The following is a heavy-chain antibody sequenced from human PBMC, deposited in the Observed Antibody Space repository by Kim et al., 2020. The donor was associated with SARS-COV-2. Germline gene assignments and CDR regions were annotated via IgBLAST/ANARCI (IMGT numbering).Heavy chain of an antibody. CDR3: ARDLGEGLRYFERFDP. CDR2: INTNTGNP. CDR1: GYTFTSYA. V-gene: IGHV7-4-1*02. Sequence: ASVKVSCKASGYTFTSYAMNWVRQAPGQGLEWMGWINTNTGNPTYAQGFTGRFVFSLDTSVSTAYLQISSLKAEDTAVYYCARDLGEGLRYFERFDPWGQGTLVTVSS. D-gene: IGHD3-9*01. J-gene: IGHJ5*02.